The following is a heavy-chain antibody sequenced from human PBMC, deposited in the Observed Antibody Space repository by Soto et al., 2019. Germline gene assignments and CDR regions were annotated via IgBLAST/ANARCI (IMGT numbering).Heavy chain of an antibody. CDR2: INSDGRST. V-gene: IGHV3-74*01. Sequence: GGSLRLSCAASGFTFSSYWMHWVRQAPGKGLVWVSRINSDGRSTTYADSVKGRFTISRDNAKNTLYLQMNSLSAEDTAVYFCAKGYSGYDYANWGQGTLVTVSS. D-gene: IGHD5-12*01. CDR3: AKGYSGYDYAN. CDR1: GFTFSSYW. J-gene: IGHJ4*02.